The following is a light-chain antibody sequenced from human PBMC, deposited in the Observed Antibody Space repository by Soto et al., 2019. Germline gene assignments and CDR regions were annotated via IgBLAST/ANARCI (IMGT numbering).Light chain of an antibody. CDR2: DAS. J-gene: IGKJ5*01. CDR1: QSVSSY. Sequence: EIVLTPSPATLSLSPGERATLSCRARQSVSSYLAWYQQKPGQAPRLLIYDASNRATGIPARFSGSGSGTDFTLTISSLEPEEFAFYYCQQPSNCPITVGQGTRLEIK. V-gene: IGKV3-11*01. CDR3: QQPSNCPIT.